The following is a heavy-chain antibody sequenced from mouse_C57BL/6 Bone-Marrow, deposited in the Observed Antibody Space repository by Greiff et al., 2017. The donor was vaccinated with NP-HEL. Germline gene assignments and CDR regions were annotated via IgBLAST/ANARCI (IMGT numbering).Heavy chain of an antibody. Sequence: EVQLQQSGPELVKPGASVKIPCKASGYTFTDYNMDWVKQSHGKSLEWIGDINPNNGGTIYNQKFKGKATLTVDKSSSTAYMELRSLTSEDTAVYYCARELFSPYYYAMDYWGQGTSVTVSS. CDR3: ARELFSPYYYAMDY. CDR2: INPNNGGT. J-gene: IGHJ4*01. D-gene: IGHD4-1*01. V-gene: IGHV1-18*01. CDR1: GYTFTDYN.